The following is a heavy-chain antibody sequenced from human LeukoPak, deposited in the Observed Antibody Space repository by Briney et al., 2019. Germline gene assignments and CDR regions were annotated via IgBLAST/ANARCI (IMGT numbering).Heavy chain of an antibody. J-gene: IGHJ5*02. V-gene: IGHV3-74*01. CDR2: IKTDGSTT. CDR1: GFTFSSYW. D-gene: IGHD2-2*01. CDR3: AASLPNIVVVPAAKGPFGS. Sequence: GGSLRLSCAVSGFTFSSYWMHWVRQAPGKGLVWVSHIKTDGSTTAYADSVKGRFTISRDNSKNTLYLQMSSLRAEDTAVYYCAASLPNIVVVPAAKGPFGSWGQGTLVTVSS.